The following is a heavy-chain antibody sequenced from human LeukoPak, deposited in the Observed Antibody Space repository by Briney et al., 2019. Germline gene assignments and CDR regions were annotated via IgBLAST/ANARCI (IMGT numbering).Heavy chain of an antibody. V-gene: IGHV1-2*02. CDR1: GYTFTDYY. D-gene: IGHD4-17*01. CDR3: AIRDYGDRDPFDI. Sequence: ASVKVSCKASGYTFTDYYIHWVRQAPGQGLEWMGWINPNSAATYSPQKFQGRVTMTRDTSISTAYMDLSRLRPDDTALYYCAIRDYGDRDPFDIWGQGTMVTVSS. J-gene: IGHJ3*02. CDR2: INPNSAAT.